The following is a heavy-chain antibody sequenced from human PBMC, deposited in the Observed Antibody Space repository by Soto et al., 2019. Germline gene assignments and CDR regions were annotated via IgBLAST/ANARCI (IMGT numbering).Heavy chain of an antibody. D-gene: IGHD1-26*01. CDR1: GFTLDDFA. Sequence: PGGSLRLSCAASGFTLDDFAMHWVRQVLGKGLEWVSSISWNSGNIGYADSVKGRFTTSRDNAKNSLYLQMNSLRPEDTALYYCARGRVVGATCPFDYWGQGTLVTVSS. V-gene: IGHV3-9*01. J-gene: IGHJ4*02. CDR2: ISWNSGNI. CDR3: ARGRVVGATCPFDY.